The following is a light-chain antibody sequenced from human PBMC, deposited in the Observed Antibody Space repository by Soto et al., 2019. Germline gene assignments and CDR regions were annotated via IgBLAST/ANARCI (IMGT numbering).Light chain of an antibody. CDR3: QQYGSSPFT. J-gene: IGKJ3*01. CDR1: QSVSSY. CDR2: GAS. V-gene: IGKV3-20*01. Sequence: EIVLTQSPATLSLSPGERATLSCRASQSVSSYLAWYQQKPGQAPRLLIYGASSRATGIPDRFSGSGSGTDFTLTISILEPEDFAVYYCQQYGSSPFTFGPGTKVDIK.